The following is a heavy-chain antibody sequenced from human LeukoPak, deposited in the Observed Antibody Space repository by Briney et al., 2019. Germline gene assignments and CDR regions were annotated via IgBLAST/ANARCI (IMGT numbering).Heavy chain of an antibody. CDR3: ARDSTYCSSTSCFDY. Sequence: PGGSLRLSCAASGFTFTIYWMSWVRQAPGKGLEWVANIKEDGSEKYYVDSVKGRFTISRDNAKNSLYLQMNSLRVEDTAVYYCARDSTYCSSTSCFDYWGQGTLVTVSS. V-gene: IGHV3-7*01. J-gene: IGHJ4*02. CDR1: GFTFTIYW. CDR2: IKEDGSEK. D-gene: IGHD2-2*01.